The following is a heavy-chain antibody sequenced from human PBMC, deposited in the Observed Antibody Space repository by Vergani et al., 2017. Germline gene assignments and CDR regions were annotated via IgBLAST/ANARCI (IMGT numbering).Heavy chain of an antibody. CDR2: IQKVGIDK. J-gene: IGHJ4*02. V-gene: IGHV3-30*02. Sequence: QVQLVESGGGVFQPGESLRLSCAASGFPFSTNGMPGVREAPGKGLEGVAFIQKVGIDKFYADTVGGLFTISRDISKNTLYLEMNSLSAEDTALYHCVKDHPVFDEWGRGTLVSVS. CDR3: VKDHPVFDE. CDR1: GFPFSTNG.